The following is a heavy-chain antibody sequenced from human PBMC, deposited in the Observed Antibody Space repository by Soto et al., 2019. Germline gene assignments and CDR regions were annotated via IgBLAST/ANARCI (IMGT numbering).Heavy chain of an antibody. J-gene: IGHJ4*02. CDR1: GGTFGGAS. D-gene: IGHD3-10*01. CDR3: ATGRRSDLQVGLFDN. V-gene: IGHV1-69*02. Sequence: QVQLVQSGAEVREPGSSVRVSCKASGGTFGGASVNWVRQAPGQGLEWLGRVIPIVDMKDYAQKFQGRVAISADKSTGTAYMQLSSLTAEDTASYYCATGRRSDLQVGLFDNWGPGTQVTVSS. CDR2: VIPIVDMK.